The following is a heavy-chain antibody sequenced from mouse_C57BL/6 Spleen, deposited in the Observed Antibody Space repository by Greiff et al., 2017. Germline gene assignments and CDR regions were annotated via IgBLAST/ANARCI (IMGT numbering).Heavy chain of an antibody. Sequence: VHVKQSGAELVRPGASVKLSCTASGFNIKDYYMHWVKQRPEQGLEWIGRIDPEDGDTEYAPKFQGKATMTADTSSNTAYLQLSSLTSEDTAVYYCTTTVVAMDYWGQGTSVTVSS. J-gene: IGHJ4*01. CDR2: IDPEDGDT. CDR1: GFNIKDYY. CDR3: TTTVVAMDY. V-gene: IGHV14-1*01. D-gene: IGHD1-1*01.